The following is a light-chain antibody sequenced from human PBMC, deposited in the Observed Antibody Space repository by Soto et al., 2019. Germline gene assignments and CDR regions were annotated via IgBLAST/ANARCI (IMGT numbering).Light chain of an antibody. V-gene: IGLV2-8*01. Sequence: QSVLTQPHSASGSPGQSVTISCTGTSSDVGGYDYVSWYQQHPGKAPKLMIYEVTKRPSGVPDRFSGSKSGNTACLTVSGLQAEDEADYYCSSYAGSNNMVFGTGTKGTVL. J-gene: IGLJ1*01. CDR3: SSYAGSNNMV. CDR2: EVT. CDR1: SSDVGGYDY.